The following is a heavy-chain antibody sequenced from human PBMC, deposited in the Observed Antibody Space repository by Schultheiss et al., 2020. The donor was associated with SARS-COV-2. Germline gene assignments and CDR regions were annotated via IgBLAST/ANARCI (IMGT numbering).Heavy chain of an antibody. D-gene: IGHD5-18*01. V-gene: IGHV4-34*01. J-gene: IGHJ5*02. CDR2: INHSGST. CDR1: GGSFSGYY. CDR3: ASSTAMVDRRWRWFDP. Sequence: SETLSLTCAVYGGSFSGYYWSWIRQPPGKGLEWIGEINHSGSTNYNPSLKSRVTISVDTSKNQFSLKLSSVTAADTAVYYCASSTAMVDRRWRWFDPWGQGTLVTVSS.